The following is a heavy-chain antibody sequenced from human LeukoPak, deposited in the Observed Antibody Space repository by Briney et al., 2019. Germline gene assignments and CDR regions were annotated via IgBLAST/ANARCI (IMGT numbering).Heavy chain of an antibody. D-gene: IGHD6-19*01. CDR1: GFIFSSYA. Sequence: PGGSLRLSCAASGFIFSSYAMSWVRQAPGKGLEWVSTISGSGGSTYYADSVKGRFTISRDNSKNTLYLQMNSLRAEDTAVYYCARAVAGLYFDYWGQGTLVTVSS. CDR3: ARAVAGLYFDY. V-gene: IGHV3-23*01. J-gene: IGHJ4*02. CDR2: ISGSGGST.